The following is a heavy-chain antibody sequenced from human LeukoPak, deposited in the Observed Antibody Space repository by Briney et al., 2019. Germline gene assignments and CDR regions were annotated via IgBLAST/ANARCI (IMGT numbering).Heavy chain of an antibody. CDR2: IYHSGST. V-gene: IGHV4-38-2*02. Sequence: SSETLSLTCTVSGYSISSAYYWGFIRQPPGKGLEWIGSIYHSGSTYYNASLKSRVTISLDTSKNQFSLKLSSVTAADTAVYYCARNPPATAEFYFDYWGQGTLVTVSS. D-gene: IGHD1-14*01. CDR3: ARNPPATAEFYFDY. J-gene: IGHJ4*02. CDR1: GYSISSAYY.